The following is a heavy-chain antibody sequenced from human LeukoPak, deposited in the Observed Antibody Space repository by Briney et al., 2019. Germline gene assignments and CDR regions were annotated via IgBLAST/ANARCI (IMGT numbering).Heavy chain of an antibody. V-gene: IGHV3-21*01. Sequence: PGGSLRLSCVASGYTFSSYSINWVRHAPGKGLESVSSISVRSNYIYYADSVRGRFTISRDDARDSLYLQMNSLRAEDTAMYFCVRLRRNIWGQGTLVTVSS. J-gene: IGHJ4*02. CDR2: ISVRSNYI. CDR3: VRLRRNI. D-gene: IGHD1/OR15-1a*01. CDR1: GYTFSSYS.